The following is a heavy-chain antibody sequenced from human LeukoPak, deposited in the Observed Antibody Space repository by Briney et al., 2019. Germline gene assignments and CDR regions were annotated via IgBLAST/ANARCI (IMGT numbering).Heavy chain of an antibody. CDR2: IYYIGST. CDR3: ARGDGGVQYPPYFDY. Sequence: NTSQTLSLTCTVSGGSISSGGYYWSWIRQHPGKGLEWIGYIYYIGSTYYNPSLKSRVIISVDTSKNQFSVKLSSVTAADTAVYYCARGDGGVQYPPYFDYWGQGTLVTVSS. J-gene: IGHJ4*02. D-gene: IGHD3-16*01. V-gene: IGHV4-31*03. CDR1: GGSISSGGYY.